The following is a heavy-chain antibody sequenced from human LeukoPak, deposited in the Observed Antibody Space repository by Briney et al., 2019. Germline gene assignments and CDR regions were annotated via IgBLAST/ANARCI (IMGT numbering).Heavy chain of an antibody. D-gene: IGHD5/OR15-5a*01. Sequence: GGSLRLSCAASGFNFSRNAITWVRQAPGKGLKWVSAISGGGRRTYYADSVKGRFTISRDNSKSTLYLQMNSLRAEDTALYYCAKGNLRGPPPNIDYWGQGTLVTVSS. J-gene: IGHJ4*02. CDR3: AKGNLRGPPPNIDY. CDR1: GFNFSRNA. CDR2: ISGGGRRT. V-gene: IGHV3-23*01.